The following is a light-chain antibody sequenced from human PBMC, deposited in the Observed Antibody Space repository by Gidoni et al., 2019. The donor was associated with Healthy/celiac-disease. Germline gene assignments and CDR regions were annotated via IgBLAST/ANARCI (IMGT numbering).Light chain of an antibody. CDR3: QQYGSSLFT. CDR1: QRLSSSY. V-gene: IGKV3-20*01. Sequence: EIVLTQSPGTLSLSPGERATLFCRASQRLSSSYLAWYQQKPGHAPRLLIYGAASRCTGIPDRFSGSGSGTDFALTISRLGPEDFAVYYCQQYGSSLFTFGPGTKVDIK. J-gene: IGKJ3*01. CDR2: GAA.